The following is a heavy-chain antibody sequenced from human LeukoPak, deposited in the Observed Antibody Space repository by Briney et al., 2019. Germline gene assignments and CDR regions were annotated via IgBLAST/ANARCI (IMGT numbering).Heavy chain of an antibody. CDR3: ARGSVYYYDSSGYRMDY. Sequence: ASVKVSCKASGYTFTSYAMNWVRQVPGQGLEWMGWINTNTGNPTYAQGFTGRFVFSLDTSVSTAYLQISSLKAEDTAVYYCARGSVYYYDSSGYRMDYWGQGTLVTVSS. CDR2: INTNTGNP. J-gene: IGHJ4*02. V-gene: IGHV7-4-1*02. CDR1: GYTFTSYA. D-gene: IGHD3-22*01.